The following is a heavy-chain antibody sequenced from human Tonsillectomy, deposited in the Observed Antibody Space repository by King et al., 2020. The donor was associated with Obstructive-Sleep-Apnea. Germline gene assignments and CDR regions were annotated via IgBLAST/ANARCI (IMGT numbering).Heavy chain of an antibody. CDR1: GFILSSYG. CDR2: IWFDGSTR. J-gene: IGHJ3*02. V-gene: IGHV3-33*01. CDR3: GRNYYDSSAYYYDVIDM. D-gene: IGHD3-22*01. Sequence: VQLVESGGGVVQPGRSLRLSWAASGFILSSYGMHWVRQAPGKGLEWVAVIWFDGSTRYYGESVKGRFTISRDNSKKTLYLQMNSLRAEDTAVYYCGRNYYDSSAYYYDVIDMGGKGKMVTVSS.